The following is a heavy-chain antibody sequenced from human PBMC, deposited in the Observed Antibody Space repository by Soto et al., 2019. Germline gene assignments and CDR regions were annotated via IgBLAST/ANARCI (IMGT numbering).Heavy chain of an antibody. CDR2: ISYDGSNK. V-gene: IGHV3-30-3*01. D-gene: IGHD3-10*01. CDR3: AREDDNGSGRGWFDP. Sequence: PWGALRLSCAASGFTFSSYAMHWVRQAPGKGLEWVAVISYDGSNKYYADSVKGRFTISRDNSKNTLYLQMNSLRAEDTAVYYCAREDDNGSGRGWFDPWGQGTLVTVSS. J-gene: IGHJ5*02. CDR1: GFTFSSYA.